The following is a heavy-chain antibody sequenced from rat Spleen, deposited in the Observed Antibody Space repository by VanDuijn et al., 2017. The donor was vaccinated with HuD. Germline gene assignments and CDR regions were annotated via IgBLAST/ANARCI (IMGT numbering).Heavy chain of an antibody. V-gene: IGHV5-31*01. D-gene: IGHD1-11*01. Sequence: EVQLVESGGGLVQPGGSLKLSCAASGFTFSNSGMAWIRQAPGKGLEWVASITNTGGSTYYPDSVKGRFTISRDNAKSTLYLQMSKLGSEDTATYYCARHEDYGGYSKDYFEYWGQGVMVTVSS. J-gene: IGHJ2*01. CDR2: ITNTGGST. CDR1: GFTFSNSG. CDR3: ARHEDYGGYSKDYFEY.